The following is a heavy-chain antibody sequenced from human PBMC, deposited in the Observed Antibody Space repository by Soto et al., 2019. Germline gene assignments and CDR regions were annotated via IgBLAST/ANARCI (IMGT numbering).Heavy chain of an antibody. J-gene: IGHJ4*02. CDR3: AKDTYSSSWYF. CDR1: GFTFSSYA. CDR2: ISDSGSHT. D-gene: IGHD6-13*01. Sequence: PGGSLRLSCAVSGFTFSSYAMTWVRQAPGKGLEWVSSISDSGSHTYYADSVKGRFTISRDNSKNTLYLQMNSLRVEDTAVYYCAKDTYSSSWYFWGQGTLVTVSS. V-gene: IGHV3-23*01.